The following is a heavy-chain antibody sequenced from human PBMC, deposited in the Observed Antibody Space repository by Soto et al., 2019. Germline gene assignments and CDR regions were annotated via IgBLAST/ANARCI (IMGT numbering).Heavy chain of an antibody. CDR2: IYYSGST. CDR1: GGSISSSSYY. Sequence: PSETLSLTCTVSGGSISSSSYYWVWIRQPPGKGLEWIGSIYYSGSTYYNPSLKSRVTISVDTSKNQFSPKLSSVTAADTAVYYCARHRGYCSSTSCPIRWFDPWGQGTLVTVSS. V-gene: IGHV4-39*01. J-gene: IGHJ5*02. D-gene: IGHD2-2*01. CDR3: ARHRGYCSSTSCPIRWFDP.